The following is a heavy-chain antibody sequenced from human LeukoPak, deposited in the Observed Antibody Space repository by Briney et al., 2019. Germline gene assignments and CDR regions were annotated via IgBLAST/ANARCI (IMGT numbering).Heavy chain of an antibody. J-gene: IGHJ3*02. CDR2: ISSNGGST. V-gene: IGHV3-64*01. D-gene: IGHD1-26*01. Sequence: PGGSLRLSCAASGFTFSSYAMHWVRQAPGKGLEYVSAISSNGGSTYYANSVKGRFTISRDNSKNTLYLQMGSLRAEDMAVYYCARDRCELRSAFVIWGQGTIVTVSS. CDR1: GFTFSSYA. CDR3: ARDRCELRSAFVI.